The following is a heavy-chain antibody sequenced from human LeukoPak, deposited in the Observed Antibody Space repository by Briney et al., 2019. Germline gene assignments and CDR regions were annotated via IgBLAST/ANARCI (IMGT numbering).Heavy chain of an antibody. CDR1: GGSISSYY. CDR3: AKSNGYGLVDI. CDR2: IYTSGST. Sequence: PSETLSLTCTVSGGSISSYYWSWIRQPAGKGLEWIGRIYTSGSTNDNPSLKSRVTMSVDTSRNQFSLKLNSVTAADTAVYYCAKSNGYGLVDIWGQGTMVTVSS. D-gene: IGHD3-10*01. V-gene: IGHV4-4*07. J-gene: IGHJ3*02.